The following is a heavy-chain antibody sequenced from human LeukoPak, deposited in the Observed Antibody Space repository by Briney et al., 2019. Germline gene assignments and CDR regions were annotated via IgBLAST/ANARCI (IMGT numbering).Heavy chain of an antibody. CDR3: ARSIGLTGGGVDV. CDR1: GFTFSDYN. CDR2: ITNGGSTI. Sequence: PGGSLRLSCAASGFTFSDYNMNWVRQAPGKGLEWVSYITNGGSTIHHADSVKGRFTISRDDAKKTLYLQMNSLRAEDTAVYYCARSIGLTGGGVDVWGQGTTVTVSS. V-gene: IGHV3-11*01. D-gene: IGHD3-9*01. J-gene: IGHJ6*02.